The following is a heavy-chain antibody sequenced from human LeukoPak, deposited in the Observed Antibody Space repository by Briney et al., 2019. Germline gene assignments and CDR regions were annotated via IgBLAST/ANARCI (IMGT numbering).Heavy chain of an antibody. D-gene: IGHD3-10*01. Sequence: GSLRLSCAASGFTFSSYAMHWVRQAPGKGLEWVAVISYDGSNKYYADSVKGRFTISRDNSKNTLYLQMNSLRAEDTAVYYCARENVLLWFGELSLTWFDPWGQGTLVTVSS. J-gene: IGHJ5*02. CDR3: ARENVLLWFGELSLTWFDP. CDR2: ISYDGSNK. V-gene: IGHV3-30-3*01. CDR1: GFTFSSYA.